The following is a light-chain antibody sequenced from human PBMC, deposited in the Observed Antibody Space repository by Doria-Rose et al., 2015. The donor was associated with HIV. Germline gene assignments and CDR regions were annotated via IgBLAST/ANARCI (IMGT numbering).Light chain of an antibody. CDR1: QSFSSTY. CDR3: HQYGTSWT. CDR2: DGS. Sequence: TQSPGTLSLSPGERATLSCRASQSFSSTYLAWCQQKPGQAPSLLIYDGSSRATGRPARSSASGYGTDFTLTSNRLEPEDFALYYRHQYGTSWTFGQGTKGEI. J-gene: IGKJ1*01. V-gene: IGKV3-20*01.